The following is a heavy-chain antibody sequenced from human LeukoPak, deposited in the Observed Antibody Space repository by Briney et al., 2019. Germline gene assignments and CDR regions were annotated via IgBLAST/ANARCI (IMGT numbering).Heavy chain of an antibody. J-gene: IGHJ3*02. Sequence: GGSLRLSCAASGFTFSSYGMNWVRQAPGKGLEWVSYISSSSSTIYYADSVKGRFTISRDNAKNSLYLQMNSLRDEDTAVYYCARERDPGITNAFDIWGQGTMVTVSS. D-gene: IGHD3-16*01. CDR2: ISSSSSTI. CDR1: GFTFSSYG. V-gene: IGHV3-48*02. CDR3: ARERDPGITNAFDI.